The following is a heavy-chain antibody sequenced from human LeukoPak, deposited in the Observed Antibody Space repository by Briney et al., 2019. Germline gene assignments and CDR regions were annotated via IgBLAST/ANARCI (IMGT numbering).Heavy chain of an antibody. CDR3: AELGITMIGGV. V-gene: IGHV3-48*03. Sequence: GGSLRLSCAASGFTFSNYEMNWVRQAPGKGLEWVSYISSSGSTIYYADSVKDQFTISRDNAKNSLYLQMNSLRAEDTAVYYCAELGITMIGGVWGKGTTVTISS. CDR1: GFTFSNYE. J-gene: IGHJ6*04. D-gene: IGHD3-10*02. CDR2: ISSSGSTI.